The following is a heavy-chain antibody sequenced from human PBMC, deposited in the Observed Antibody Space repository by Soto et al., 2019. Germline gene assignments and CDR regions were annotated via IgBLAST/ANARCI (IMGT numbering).Heavy chain of an antibody. CDR1: GFTFSSYG. D-gene: IGHD2-2*01. J-gene: IGHJ6*02. CDR3: AREDIVLVPAAIDSYYYYGMDV. CDR2: IWYDGSNK. V-gene: IGHV3-33*01. Sequence: PGGSLRLSCAASGFTFSSYGMHWVRQAPGKGLEWVAVIWYDGSNKYYADSVKGRFTISRDNSKNTLYLQMNSLRAEDTAVYYCAREDIVLVPAAIDSYYYYGMDVWGQGTTVTV.